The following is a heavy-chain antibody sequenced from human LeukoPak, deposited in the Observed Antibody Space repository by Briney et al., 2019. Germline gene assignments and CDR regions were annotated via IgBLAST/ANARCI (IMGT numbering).Heavy chain of an antibody. D-gene: IGHD6-6*01. Sequence: PSETLSLTCTVSGGSISSSNHYWGWIRQPPGKGLEWIGSIYYSGSTYYNPSLKSRVTVSVDTSRNQFSLKLNTVTAADTAVYYCARAGHSSSINWFDPWGQGTLVTVSS. V-gene: IGHV4-39*01. J-gene: IGHJ5*02. CDR2: IYYSGST. CDR3: ARAGHSSSINWFDP. CDR1: GGSISSSNHY.